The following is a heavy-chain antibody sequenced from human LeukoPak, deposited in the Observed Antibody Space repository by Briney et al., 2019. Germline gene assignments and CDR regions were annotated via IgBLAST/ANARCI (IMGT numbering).Heavy chain of an antibody. CDR2: ISWNSGSI. Sequence: GGSLRLSCAASGFTFDDYAMHWVRQAPGKGLEWVSGISWNSGSIGYADSVKGRFTISRDNAKNSLYLQMNSLRAEDTALYYCAKATMVRGVMTSPLNYWGQGTLVTVSS. CDR1: GFTFDDYA. CDR3: AKATMVRGVMTSPLNY. V-gene: IGHV3-9*01. D-gene: IGHD3-10*01. J-gene: IGHJ4*02.